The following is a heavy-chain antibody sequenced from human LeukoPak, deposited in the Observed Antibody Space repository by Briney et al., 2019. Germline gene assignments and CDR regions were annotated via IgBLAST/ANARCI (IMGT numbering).Heavy chain of an antibody. J-gene: IGHJ5*02. CDR2: ISNSGTTR. Sequence: PGGSLRLSCAASGFTFSDYYMSWIRQAPGRGLEWVSYISNSGTTRYCADSVKGRFTISRDNAKNSLYLQMNSLRAEDTAVYYCARDQTGITVAATGWFDPWGQGTLVTVSS. D-gene: IGHD6-19*01. V-gene: IGHV3-11*04. CDR3: ARDQTGITVAATGWFDP. CDR1: GFTFSDYY.